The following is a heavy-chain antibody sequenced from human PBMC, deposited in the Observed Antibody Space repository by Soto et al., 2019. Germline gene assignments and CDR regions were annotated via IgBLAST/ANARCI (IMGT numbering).Heavy chain of an antibody. CDR2: IYHSGST. V-gene: IGHV4-30-2*01. J-gene: IGHJ4*02. D-gene: IGHD5-12*01. CDR1: GGSISSGGYS. Sequence: QLQLQESGSGLVKPSQTLSLTCAVSGGSISSGGYSWSWIRQPPGKGLEWIGYIYHSGSTYYNPYLKRPGTISVHRPKNQFSLKLSSVTAADTAVYYCAAGGGLPRYYWGQGTLVTVSS. CDR3: AAGGGLPRYY.